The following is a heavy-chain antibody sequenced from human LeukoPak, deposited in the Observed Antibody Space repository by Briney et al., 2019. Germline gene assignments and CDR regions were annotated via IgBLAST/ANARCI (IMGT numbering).Heavy chain of an antibody. D-gene: IGHD5-12*01. V-gene: IGHV4-59*01. Sequence: SETLSLTCTVSGGSISSYYWSWIRQPPGKGLEWIGYIYYSGSTNYNPSLKSRVTISVDTSKNQFSLKLSSVTVADTAVYYCARGGSGYDDAFDIWGQGTMVTVSS. J-gene: IGHJ3*02. CDR2: IYYSGST. CDR3: ARGGSGYDDAFDI. CDR1: GGSISSYY.